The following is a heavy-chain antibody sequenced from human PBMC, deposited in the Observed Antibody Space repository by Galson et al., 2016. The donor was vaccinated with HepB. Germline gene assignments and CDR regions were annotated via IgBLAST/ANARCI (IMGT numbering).Heavy chain of an antibody. CDR2: INAGNGNT. V-gene: IGHV1-3*01. Sequence: SVKVSCKASGYTFISYVIQWVRQAPGRRLEWMGWINAGNGNTKYSQKFQDRVTLTTDTSTSTTYMELRSLISDDTAVYYCARHYSSTWPAGLIFDSWGPGTRVTVSS. CDR1: GYTFISYV. D-gene: IGHD6-6*01. CDR3: ARHYSSTWPAGLIFDS. J-gene: IGHJ4*02.